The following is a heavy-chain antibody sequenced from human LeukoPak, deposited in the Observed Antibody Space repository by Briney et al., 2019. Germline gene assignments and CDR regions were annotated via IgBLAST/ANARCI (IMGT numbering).Heavy chain of an antibody. CDR2: ISSSGSTI. CDR3: ARDRLTVTTDFDY. D-gene: IGHD4-17*01. V-gene: IGHV3-11*01. CDR1: GFTFSDYY. J-gene: IGHJ4*02. Sequence: PGGSLRLSCAASGFTFSDYYMIWIRQAPGKGLEWVPYISSSGSTIYYADSVKGRFTISRDNAKNSLYLQMNSLRAEDTAVYYCARDRLTVTTDFDYWGQGTLVTVSS.